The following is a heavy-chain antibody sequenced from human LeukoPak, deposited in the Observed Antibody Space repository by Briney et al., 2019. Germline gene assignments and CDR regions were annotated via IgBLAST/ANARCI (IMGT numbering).Heavy chain of an antibody. Sequence: PSETLSLTCTVSGYSISSGYYWGWIRQPPGKGLEWIGSIYHSGSTYYNPSLKSRVTISVDTSKNQFSLKLSSVTAADTAVYYCARTYSGSYARIGAFDIWGQGTMVTVSS. CDR1: GYSISSGYY. J-gene: IGHJ3*02. CDR3: ARTYSGSYARIGAFDI. D-gene: IGHD1-26*01. V-gene: IGHV4-38-2*02. CDR2: IYHSGST.